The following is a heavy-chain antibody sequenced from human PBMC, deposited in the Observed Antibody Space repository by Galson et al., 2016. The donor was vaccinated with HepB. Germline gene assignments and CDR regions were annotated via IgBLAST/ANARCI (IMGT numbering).Heavy chain of an antibody. CDR1: GLTFSMSS. D-gene: IGHD4-11*01. CDR2: IVVGSGNT. CDR3: IRAAPTTNWFDP. J-gene: IGHJ5*02. Sequence: SVKVSCKAPGLTFSMSSVQWVRQARGQRLEWLGWIVVGSGNTNYAQKFQERITIARDMSTNTVYVDLRSLRSEDTAVYYCIRAAPTTNWFDPWGQGTLVTVSS. V-gene: IGHV1-58*01.